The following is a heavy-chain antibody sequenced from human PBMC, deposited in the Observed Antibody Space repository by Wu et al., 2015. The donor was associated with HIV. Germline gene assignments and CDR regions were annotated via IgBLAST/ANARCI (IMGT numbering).Heavy chain of an antibody. Sequence: QVRLMQSGAEVKTPGSSVRISCKASGVSFTHYAVNWVRQAPGQGLEWTGGIIPIFGTATYAQRFQGRATITSDESTSTAYMEVTGLRSEDTAVYYCARGFSSTWYDHFDLWGQGTLVTVSS. D-gene: IGHD6-13*01. CDR2: IIPIFGTA. V-gene: IGHV1-69*05. J-gene: IGHJ4*02. CDR1: GVSFTHYA. CDR3: ARGFSSTWYDHFDL.